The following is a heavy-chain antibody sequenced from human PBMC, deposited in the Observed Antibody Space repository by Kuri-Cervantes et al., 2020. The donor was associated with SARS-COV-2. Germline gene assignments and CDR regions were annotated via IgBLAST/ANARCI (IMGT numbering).Heavy chain of an antibody. CDR1: GFTFSSYE. Sequence: LSLTCAASGFTFSSYEMNWVRQTPGKGLEWVSYISSTGDTIYYADSVKGRFTISRDNANNSLYLQMNSLRAEDTAVYYCTRWRVGAKTWGQGTLVTVSS. J-gene: IGHJ4*02. D-gene: IGHD1-26*01. V-gene: IGHV3-48*03. CDR2: ISSTGDTI. CDR3: TRWRVGAKT.